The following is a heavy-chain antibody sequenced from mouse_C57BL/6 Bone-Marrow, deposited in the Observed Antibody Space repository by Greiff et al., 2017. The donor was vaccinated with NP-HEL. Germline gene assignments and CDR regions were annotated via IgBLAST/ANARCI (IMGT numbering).Heavy chain of an antibody. J-gene: IGHJ4*01. D-gene: IGHD2-1*01. CDR2: IYPGSGST. CDR1: GSTFTSYW. Sequence: VQLQQPGAELVKPGASVKMSCKASGSTFTSYWITWVKQRPGQGLEWIGDIYPGSGSTNYNEKFKSKATLTVDTSSSTAYMQLRSLTSEDSAVYDCAGGLLWSYYAMDYWGQGTSVTVSS. V-gene: IGHV1-55*01. CDR3: AGGLLWSYYAMDY.